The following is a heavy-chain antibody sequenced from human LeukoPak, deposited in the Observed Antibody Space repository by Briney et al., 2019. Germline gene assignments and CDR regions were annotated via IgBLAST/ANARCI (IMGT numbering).Heavy chain of an antibody. V-gene: IGHV3-43*01. J-gene: IGHJ4*02. D-gene: IGHD6-19*01. CDR3: AKDNRGGAVAGTIDY. CDR2: ISCDGGST. CDR1: GFTFDDYT. Sequence: QPGGSVRLSCAASGFTFDDYTMHWVRQAPGKGLEWVSLISCDGGSTYYADSVKVRFTISRDNSNNSLYLQMNSLRTEDTALYYCAKDNRGGAVAGTIDYWGQGTLVTVSS.